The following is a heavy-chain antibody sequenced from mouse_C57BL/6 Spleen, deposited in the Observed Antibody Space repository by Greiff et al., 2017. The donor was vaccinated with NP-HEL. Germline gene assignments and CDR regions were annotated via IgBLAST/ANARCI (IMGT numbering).Heavy chain of an antibody. CDR1: GYTFTDYN. CDR3: AREAVVGNYCAMDY. CDR2: INPNNGGT. V-gene: IGHV1-18*01. D-gene: IGHD1-1*01. J-gene: IGHJ4*01. Sequence: EVQLQQSGPELVKPGASVKIPCKASGYTFTDYNMDWVKQSHGKSLEWIGDINPNNGGTIYNQKFKGKATLTVDKSSSTAYMELRSLTSEDTAVYYCAREAVVGNYCAMDYWGQGTSVTVSS.